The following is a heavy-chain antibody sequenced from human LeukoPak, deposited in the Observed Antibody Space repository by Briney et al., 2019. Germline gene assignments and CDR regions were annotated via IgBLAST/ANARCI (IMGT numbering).Heavy chain of an antibody. Sequence: GGSLRLSCAASGFTFSSYAMHWVRRAPGKGLEWVAVISYDGSNKYYADSVKGRFTISRDNSKNTLYLQMNSLRAEDTAVYYCANLAYGLTGRTRRNYGGNSDAFDIWGQGTVVTVSS. CDR3: ANLAYGLTGRTRRNYGGNSDAFDI. J-gene: IGHJ3*02. CDR1: GFTFSSYA. D-gene: IGHD4-23*01. CDR2: ISYDGSNK. V-gene: IGHV3-30-3*01.